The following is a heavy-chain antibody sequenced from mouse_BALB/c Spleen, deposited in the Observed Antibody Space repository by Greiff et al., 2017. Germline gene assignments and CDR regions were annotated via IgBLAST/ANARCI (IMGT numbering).Heavy chain of an antibody. Sequence: DVKLVESGGGLVKPGGSLKLSCAASGFTFSSYTMSWVRQTPEKRLEWVATISSGGSYTYYPDSVKGRFTISRDNAKNTLYLQMSSLKSEDTAMYYCTRDGYDYDVSFAYWGQGTLVTVSA. D-gene: IGHD2-4*01. CDR2: ISSGGSYT. CDR1: GFTFSSYT. J-gene: IGHJ3*01. CDR3: TRDGYDYDVSFAY. V-gene: IGHV5-6-4*01.